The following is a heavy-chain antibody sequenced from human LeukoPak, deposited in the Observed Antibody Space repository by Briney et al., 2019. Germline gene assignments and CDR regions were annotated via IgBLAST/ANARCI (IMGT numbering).Heavy chain of an antibody. D-gene: IGHD3-3*01. CDR3: ARGPGYYDFWSGYPSHQNWFDP. Sequence: SETLSLTCSVSGDSISNFYWSWIRQPPGKGLEWIGYIDYSGSTNYNPSLKSRVTISVDKSKNQFSLKLSSVTAADTAVYYCARGPGYYDFWSGYPSHQNWFDPWGQGALVTVSS. CDR2: IDYSGST. V-gene: IGHV4-59*12. J-gene: IGHJ5*02. CDR1: GDSISNFY.